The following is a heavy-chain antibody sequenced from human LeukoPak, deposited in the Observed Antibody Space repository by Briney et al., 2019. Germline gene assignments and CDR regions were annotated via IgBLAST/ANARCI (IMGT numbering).Heavy chain of an antibody. J-gene: IGHJ4*02. D-gene: IGHD3-10*01. Sequence: SLRLSCAASGLTFDDYAMHWVRQAPGKGLEWVSGISWNSGSIGYADSVKGRFTISRDNAKNSLYLQMNSLRAEDTALYYCAGEYYYGSGTPFDYWGQGTLVTVSS. CDR3: AGEYYYGSGTPFDY. V-gene: IGHV3-9*01. CDR1: GLTFDDYA. CDR2: ISWNSGSI.